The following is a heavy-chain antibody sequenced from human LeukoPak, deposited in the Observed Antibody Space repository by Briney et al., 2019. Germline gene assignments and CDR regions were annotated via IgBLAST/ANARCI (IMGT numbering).Heavy chain of an antibody. CDR1: GFTFSSYS. CDR2: ITSSSSYI. J-gene: IGHJ4*02. Sequence: KTGGSLRPSCAASGFTFSSYSMNWVRQAPGKGLEWVSSITSSSSYIYYADSFMGRFTISRDNAKNSLFLQMNSLRAEDTAVYYCARDYDILTGPDYWGQGTLVTVSS. V-gene: IGHV3-21*01. CDR3: ARDYDILTGPDY. D-gene: IGHD3-9*01.